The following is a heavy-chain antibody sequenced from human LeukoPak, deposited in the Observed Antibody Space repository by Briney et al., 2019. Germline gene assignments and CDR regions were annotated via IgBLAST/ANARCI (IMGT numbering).Heavy chain of an antibody. D-gene: IGHD2-2*01. V-gene: IGHV1-18*01. CDR1: GYTFTSYG. Sequence: GASVKVSCKASGYTFTSYGISWVRQAPGQGLEWMGWISAYNGNTNYAQKLQGRVTMTTDTSTSTAYMELRSLRSDDTAVYYCARPPLYCSSTSCYEGYNWFDPWGQGTLVTVSS. CDR2: ISAYNGNT. CDR3: ARPPLYCSSTSCYEGYNWFDP. J-gene: IGHJ5*02.